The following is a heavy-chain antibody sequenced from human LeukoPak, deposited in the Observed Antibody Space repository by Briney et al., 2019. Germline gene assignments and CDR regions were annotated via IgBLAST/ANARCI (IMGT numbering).Heavy chain of an antibody. CDR2: IYYSGSN. CDR3: ARDRFYGGAVAPIDY. J-gene: IGHJ4*02. D-gene: IGHD4/OR15-4a*01. CDR1: GGSISSSSYY. V-gene: IGHV4-39*07. Sequence: SETLSLTCTVSGGSISSSSYYWGWIRQPPGKGLAWIGSIYYSGSNYYNPSRKSRVTISVDTSKKQFSLKLSSVTAADTAVYYCARDRFYGGAVAPIDYWGQGTLVTVSS.